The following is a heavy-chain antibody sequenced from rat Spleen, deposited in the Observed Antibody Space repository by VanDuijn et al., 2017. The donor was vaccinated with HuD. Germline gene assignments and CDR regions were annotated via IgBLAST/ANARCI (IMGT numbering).Heavy chain of an antibody. D-gene: IGHD5-1*01. Sequence: EVQLVESDGDLVQPGRSLKVSCAVSGFTFSDYYMAWVRQAPTKGLEWVATISYDGGRTYYRNSVKGRFTISRDNARSVLDLEMDRLRSEDTATYYCGSLTGNWFAYWGQGTLVTVSS. J-gene: IGHJ3*01. CDR2: ISYDGGRT. CDR3: GSLTGNWFAY. V-gene: IGHV5-29*01. CDR1: GFTFSDYY.